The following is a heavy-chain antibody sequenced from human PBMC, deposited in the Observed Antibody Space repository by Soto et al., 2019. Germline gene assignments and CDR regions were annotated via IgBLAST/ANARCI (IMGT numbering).Heavy chain of an antibody. V-gene: IGHV5-51*01. J-gene: IGHJ4*02. D-gene: IGHD1-26*01. CDR2: IYPGDSDS. CDR1: GYSFITYW. CDR3: ARLEGATTSGFDY. Sequence: GESLKISCTASGYSFITYWIGWVRQMPGKGLEWLGVIYPGDSDSRYSPSFQGLVTISADKSVSTAYLQWSSLRASDTAMYYCARLEGATTSGFDYWGQGTLVTVSS.